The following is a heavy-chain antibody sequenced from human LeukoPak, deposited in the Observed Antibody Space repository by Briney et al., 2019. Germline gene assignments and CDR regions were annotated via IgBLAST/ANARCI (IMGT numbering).Heavy chain of an antibody. CDR3: AKFYGDYYDY. V-gene: IGHV3-9*01. J-gene: IGHJ4*02. Sequence: PGGSLRLSCAASGFTFDEYAMHWVRQAPGKGLEWVSGISWNSGSIGYADSVKGRFTISREHSKNTLYLQMNSLRAEDTAVYYCAKFYGDYYDYWGQGTLVTVSS. D-gene: IGHD4-17*01. CDR1: GFTFDEYA. CDR2: ISWNSGSI.